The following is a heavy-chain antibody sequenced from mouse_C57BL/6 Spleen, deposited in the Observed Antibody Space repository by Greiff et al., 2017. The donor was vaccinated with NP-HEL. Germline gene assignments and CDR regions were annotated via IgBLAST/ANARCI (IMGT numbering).Heavy chain of an antibody. V-gene: IGHV7-1*01. CDR1: GFTFSDFY. Sequence: EVKLMESGGGLVQSGRSLRLSCATSGFTFSDFYMEWVRQAPGKGLEWIAASRNKANDYTTEYSASVKGRFIVSRDTSQSILYLQMNALRAEDTAIYYCARDLGPLLGAMDYWGQGTSVTVSS. CDR3: ARDLGPLLGAMDY. D-gene: IGHD1-1*01. J-gene: IGHJ4*01. CDR2: SRNKANDYTT.